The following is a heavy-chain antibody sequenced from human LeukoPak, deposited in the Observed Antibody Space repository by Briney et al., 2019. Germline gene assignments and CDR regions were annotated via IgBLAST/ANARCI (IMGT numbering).Heavy chain of an antibody. CDR3: ARDFRNSGYDYSYYYYGMDV. CDR2: IYYSGCT. D-gene: IGHD5-12*01. J-gene: IGHJ6*02. V-gene: IGHV4-59*01. CDR1: GGSISSYY. Sequence: SETLSLTCPVSGGSISSYYWSWIRQPPGRGLEWIGYIYYSGCTNYNPSLKSRVTISVDTSKNQFSLKLSSVTAADTAVYYCARDFRNSGYDYSYYYYGMDVWGQGTTVTVSS.